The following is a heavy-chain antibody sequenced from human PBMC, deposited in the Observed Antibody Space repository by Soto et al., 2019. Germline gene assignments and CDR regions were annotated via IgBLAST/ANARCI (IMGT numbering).Heavy chain of an antibody. J-gene: IGHJ6*03. V-gene: IGHV4-39*01. CDR1: GGSISSSSYY. CDR2: IYYSGST. D-gene: IGHD1-20*01. Sequence: PSETLSLTCTVSGGSISSSSYYWGWIRQPPGKGLEWIGSIYYSGSTYYNPSLKSRVTISVDTSKNQFSLKLSSVTAADTAVYYCARQGPKGNWNHYYYYMDVWGKGTTVTVSS. CDR3: ARQGPKGNWNHYYYYMDV.